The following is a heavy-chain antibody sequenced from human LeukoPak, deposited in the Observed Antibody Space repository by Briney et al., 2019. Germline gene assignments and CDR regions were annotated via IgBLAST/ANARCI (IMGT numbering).Heavy chain of an antibody. Sequence: SETLSLTCAVYGGSFSGYYWSWIRQPPGKGLEWIGEINHSGSTNYNPSLKSRVTISVDTSKNQFSLKLSSVTAADTAVYYCARVAPHCSSTSCYFDYWGQGTLVTVSS. J-gene: IGHJ4*02. CDR2: INHSGST. CDR1: GGSFSGYY. CDR3: ARVAPHCSSTSCYFDY. D-gene: IGHD2-2*01. V-gene: IGHV4-34*01.